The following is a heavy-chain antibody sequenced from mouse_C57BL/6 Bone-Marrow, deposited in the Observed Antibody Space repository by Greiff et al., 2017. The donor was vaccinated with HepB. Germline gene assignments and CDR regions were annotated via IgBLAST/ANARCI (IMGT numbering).Heavy chain of an antibody. D-gene: IGHD2-1*01. CDR1: GFTFSSYA. J-gene: IGHJ4*01. Sequence: EVQGVESGGGLVKPGGSLKLSCAASGFTFSSYAMSWVRQTPEKRLEWVATISDGGSYTYYPDNVKGRFTISRDNAKNNLYLQMSHLKSEDTAMHYCARSLLRAMDYWGQGTSVTVSS. V-gene: IGHV5-4*01. CDR3: ARSLLRAMDY. CDR2: ISDGGSYT.